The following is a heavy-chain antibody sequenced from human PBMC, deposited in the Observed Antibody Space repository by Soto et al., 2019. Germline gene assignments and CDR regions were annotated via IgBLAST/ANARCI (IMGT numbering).Heavy chain of an antibody. CDR2: INGRSNYI. CDR1: GFSFSTYT. CDR3: AKARSIAARPVAAAGTDPYYYYSMDV. D-gene: IGHD6-13*01. Sequence: GGSLRLSCASSGFSFSTYTMNWVRQAPGKGLEWVSSINGRSNYIYYTDSVKGRFTISRDNAKNSLYLQMNRLRDEDTAVYYCAKARSIAARPVAAAGTDPYYYYSMDVWGQGTTVTVSS. J-gene: IGHJ6*02. V-gene: IGHV3-21*01.